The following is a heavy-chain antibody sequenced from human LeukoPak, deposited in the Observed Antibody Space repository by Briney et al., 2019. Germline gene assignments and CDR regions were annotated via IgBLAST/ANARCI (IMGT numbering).Heavy chain of an antibody. Sequence: PSETLSLTCTVSGGSISSYYWSWIRQPPGEGLEWIGYIYYSGSTNYNPSLKSRVTISVDTSKNQFSLRLSSVTAADTAVYYCARHTSKAADLDYWGQGTLVTVSS. J-gene: IGHJ4*02. CDR1: GGSISSYY. CDR2: IYYSGST. D-gene: IGHD2-15*01. CDR3: ARHTSKAADLDY. V-gene: IGHV4-59*08.